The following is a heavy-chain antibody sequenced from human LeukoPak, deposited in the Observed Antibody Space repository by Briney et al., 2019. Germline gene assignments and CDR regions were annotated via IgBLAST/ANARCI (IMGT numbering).Heavy chain of an antibody. J-gene: IGHJ3*02. Sequence: ASVKVSCKASGYTFTSYYMHWVRQAPGQGLEWMGIINPSGGSTSYARKFQGRVTMTRDTSTSTVYMELSSLRSEDTAVYYCARVPDYYYGSGSYYPSDAFDIWGQGTMVTVSS. CDR1: GYTFTSYY. CDR2: INPSGGST. D-gene: IGHD3-10*01. CDR3: ARVPDYYYGSGSYYPSDAFDI. V-gene: IGHV1-46*03.